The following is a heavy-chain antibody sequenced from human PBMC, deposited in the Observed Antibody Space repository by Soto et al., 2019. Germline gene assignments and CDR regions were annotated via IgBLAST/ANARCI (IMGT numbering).Heavy chain of an antibody. J-gene: IGHJ5*02. CDR2: VYYSGST. CDR3: AREDNWFDP. Sequence: PSEALSLTCTVSGGSISRSGYYWSWIRQHPGKGLELIGSVYYSGSTFYNPSLKSRVTISVDTSKNQFSLKLSSVTAADTAVYYCAREDNWFDPWGQGTLVTVS. V-gene: IGHV4-31*03. CDR1: GGSISRSGYY.